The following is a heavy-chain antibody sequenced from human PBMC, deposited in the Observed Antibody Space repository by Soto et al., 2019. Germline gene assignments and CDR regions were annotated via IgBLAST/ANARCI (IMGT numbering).Heavy chain of an antibody. V-gene: IGHV1-8*01. CDR1: GYIFTMYY. Sequence: ASVKVSCKASGYIFTMYYLHWVRQATGQGLEWMGWMNPNSGNTGYAQKFQGRVTMTRNTSISTAYMELSSLRSEDTAVYYCARSFYGHKVVYSCQRDPVTVSS. CDR2: MNPNSGNT. CDR3: ARSFYGHKVVY. D-gene: IGHD4-17*01. J-gene: IGHJ4*02.